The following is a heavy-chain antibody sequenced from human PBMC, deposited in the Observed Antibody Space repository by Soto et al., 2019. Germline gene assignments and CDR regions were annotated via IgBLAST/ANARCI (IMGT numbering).Heavy chain of an antibody. CDR3: AKDGPAANYYYYGMDV. V-gene: IGHV3-30*18. CDR2: ISYDGSNK. D-gene: IGHD2-2*01. Sequence: QVQLVESGGGVVQPGRSLRLSCAASGFTFSSYGMHWVRQAPGKGLEWVAVISYDGSNKYYADSVKGRFTISRDNSKNTLYLKMNSLRAEDTAVYYCAKDGPAANYYYYGMDVWGQGTTVTVSS. J-gene: IGHJ6*02. CDR1: GFTFSSYG.